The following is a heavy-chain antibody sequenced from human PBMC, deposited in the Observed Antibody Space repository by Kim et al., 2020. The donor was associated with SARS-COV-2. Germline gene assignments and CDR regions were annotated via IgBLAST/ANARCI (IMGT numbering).Heavy chain of an antibody. CDR3: ARNSGYDDHFDY. V-gene: IGHV4-4*09. J-gene: IGHJ4*02. Sequence: TPSLKSRVTISVDTSKNQFSLKLSSVTAADTAVYYCARNSGYDDHFDYWGQGTLVTVSS. D-gene: IGHD5-12*01.